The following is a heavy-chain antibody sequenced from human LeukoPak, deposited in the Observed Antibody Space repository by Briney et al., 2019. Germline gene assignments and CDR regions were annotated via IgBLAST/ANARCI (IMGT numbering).Heavy chain of an antibody. V-gene: IGHV3-30*18. CDR2: VANDGRDK. Sequence: GGSLRLSCAASGFTFSNYGMHWVRQAPGKGLEWVAVVANDGRDKRYADSVKGRFTISRDNSKNTVYLQMSSLRAEDTAVYYCAKDLNVAAAGYYFDYWGQGTLVTVSP. CDR3: AKDLNVAAAGYYFDY. CDR1: GFTFSNYG. D-gene: IGHD6-13*01. J-gene: IGHJ4*02.